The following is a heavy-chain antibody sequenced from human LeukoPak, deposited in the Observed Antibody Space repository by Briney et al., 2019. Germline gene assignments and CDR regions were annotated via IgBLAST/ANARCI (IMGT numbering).Heavy chain of an antibody. D-gene: IGHD5-18*01. V-gene: IGHV1-69*05. Sequence: SVKVSCKASGDTFISHGISWVRQAPGQGLEWMGGIMPMFGRPYYAQKFQGRLTITTDDSTSTAYMDMSSLRSQDAAMYFCARCIAYSDGYSYFNCWGRGTLAAVCS. CDR3: ARCIAYSDGYSYFNC. J-gene: IGHJ4*02. CDR2: IMPMFGRP. CDR1: GDTFISHG.